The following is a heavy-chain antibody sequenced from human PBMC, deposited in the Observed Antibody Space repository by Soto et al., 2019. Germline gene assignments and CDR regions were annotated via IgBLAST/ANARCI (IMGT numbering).Heavy chain of an antibody. CDR2: IYYRGST. CDR3: ARFNWYFDL. Sequence: QVQLQESGPGLVKPSETLSLTCTVSGGSISSYYWSWIRQPPGKGLEWFGYIYYRGSTNYKPSLKSRVTISVDTSKNQFSLKLSSVTAADTAMYYCARFNWYFDLWGRGTLVTVSS. V-gene: IGHV4-59*01. J-gene: IGHJ2*01. CDR1: GGSISSYY.